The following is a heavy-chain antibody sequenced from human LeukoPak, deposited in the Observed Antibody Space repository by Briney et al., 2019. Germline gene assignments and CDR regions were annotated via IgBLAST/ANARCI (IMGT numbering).Heavy chain of an antibody. V-gene: IGHV4-34*01. CDR3: ARGRTYYDFWSAYGTPYFDY. D-gene: IGHD3-3*01. Sequence: SETLSLTCAVSGGSFSGHYWNWIRQPPGKGLEWIGEINHSGSTNYNPSLKSRVTISVDTSKNQFSLKLSSVAAADTAVYYCARGRTYYDFWSAYGTPYFDYWGQGTLVTVSS. CDR2: INHSGST. J-gene: IGHJ4*02. CDR1: GGSFSGHY.